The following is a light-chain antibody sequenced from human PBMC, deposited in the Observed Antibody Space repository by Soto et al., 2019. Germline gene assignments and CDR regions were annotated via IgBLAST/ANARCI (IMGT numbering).Light chain of an antibody. CDR2: ATS. J-gene: IGKJ2*01. Sequence: EIVLTQSPGTLSLSPGERATLSCSASHSISSDTLAWYQQKPGQPPRLLIYATSSRATGIPDRFSGSGSGTDFTLTISRLEPEDFAVYYCQRNAFGQGTKLEI. CDR3: QRNA. V-gene: IGKV3-20*01. CDR1: HSISSDT.